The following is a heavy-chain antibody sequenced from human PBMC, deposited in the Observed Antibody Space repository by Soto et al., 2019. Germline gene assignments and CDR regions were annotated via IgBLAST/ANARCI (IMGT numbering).Heavy chain of an antibody. D-gene: IGHD3-10*01. Sequence: QVQLQESGPGLVKPSQTLSLTCTVSGGSISSGGYYWSWIRQHPGKGLEWIGYIYYSGSTYYNPSLKSRVTISVDTSKNQFSLKLSSVTAADTAVYYCARGVDGLWFGELLGEIDYWGQGTLVTVSS. V-gene: IGHV4-31*03. CDR2: IYYSGST. CDR1: GGSISSGGYY. J-gene: IGHJ4*02. CDR3: ARGVDGLWFGELLGEIDY.